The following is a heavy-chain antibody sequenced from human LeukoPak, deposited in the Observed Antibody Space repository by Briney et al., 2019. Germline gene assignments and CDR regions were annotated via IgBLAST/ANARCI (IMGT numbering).Heavy chain of an antibody. Sequence: GGSLRLSCVASGFTFRSYAMNWVRQAPGKGLEWISDISSSGTTIYYADSVKGRFTISRDNAKNSLYLQMNSLRAEDTAVYYCATLTVATSFDYWGQGTLVTVSS. D-gene: IGHD5-12*01. CDR3: ATLTVATSFDY. J-gene: IGHJ4*02. V-gene: IGHV3-48*03. CDR1: GFTFRSYA. CDR2: ISSSGTTI.